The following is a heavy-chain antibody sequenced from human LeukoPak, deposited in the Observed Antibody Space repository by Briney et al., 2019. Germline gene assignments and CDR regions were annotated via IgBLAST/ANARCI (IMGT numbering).Heavy chain of an antibody. J-gene: IGHJ3*02. CDR1: GFTFSSYG. CDR3: ASGTITAVEAFDI. Sequence: GGSLRLSCAASGFTFSSYGMHWVRQAPGKGLEWVAFIRYDGSIKHYGDAVKGRFTISRDNAKNSLYMQMNSLRAEDTALYYCASGTITAVEAFDIWGQGTMVTVSS. V-gene: IGHV3-30*02. CDR2: IRYDGSIK. D-gene: IGHD6-13*01.